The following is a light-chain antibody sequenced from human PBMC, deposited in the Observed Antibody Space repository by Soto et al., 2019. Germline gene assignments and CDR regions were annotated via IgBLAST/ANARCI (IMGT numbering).Light chain of an antibody. Sequence: IVLTQSPATLSLSPWERATLSCGASQRVSSNYLAWYQQKPGLAPRLVIYDASNRATGIPDRFSGSGSGTDFTLTISRLEPEDFAVYYCQQYGSSRFGQGTKVDIK. CDR2: DAS. V-gene: IGKV3D-20*01. CDR3: QQYGSSR. CDR1: QRVSSNY. J-gene: IGKJ1*01.